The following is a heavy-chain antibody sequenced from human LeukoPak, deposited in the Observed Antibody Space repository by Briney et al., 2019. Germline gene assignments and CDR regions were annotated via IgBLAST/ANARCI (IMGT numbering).Heavy chain of an antibody. V-gene: IGHV1-69*13. J-gene: IGHJ5*02. CDR3: ARDQRDGMVYASWFDP. CDR2: IIPIFGTA. Sequence: SVKVSCKASGGTFSSYAISWVRQAPGQGLEWMGGIIPIFGTADYAQKSQGRVTITADESTSTAYMELSSLRSEDTAVYYCARDQRDGMVYASWFDPWGQGTLVTVSS. D-gene: IGHD2-8*01. CDR1: GGTFSSYA.